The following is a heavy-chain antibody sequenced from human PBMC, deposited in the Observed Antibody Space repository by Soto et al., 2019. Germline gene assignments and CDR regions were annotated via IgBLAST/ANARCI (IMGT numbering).Heavy chain of an antibody. CDR3: ARGRGYSYGLDP. D-gene: IGHD5-18*01. V-gene: IGHV4-30-4*01. J-gene: IGHJ5*02. CDR1: GDSISSNNNY. Sequence: PSETLSLTCTVSGDSISSNNNYWSWIRQPPGEGLEWIGFISYSGTTSYSTSLKSRVAISLDTSKNQFSLSLSSVTAAETAVYYCARGRGYSYGLDPWGQGTLVA. CDR2: ISYSGTT.